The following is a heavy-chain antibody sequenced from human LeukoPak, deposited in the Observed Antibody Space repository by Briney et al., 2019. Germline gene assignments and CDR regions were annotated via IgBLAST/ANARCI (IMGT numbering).Heavy chain of an antibody. CDR3: AREAGSLDFWSGYIFDY. D-gene: IGHD3-3*01. V-gene: IGHV3-21*01. J-gene: IGHJ4*02. CDR1: GFTFSTYS. Sequence: GGSLRLSCAGSGFTFSTYSMNWVRQAPGKGLEWISSISSSSSFINYADSLKGRFTISRDNAKNTLYPQMNSLRAEDTAVYYCAREAGSLDFWSGYIFDYWGQGTLVTVSS. CDR2: ISSSSSFI.